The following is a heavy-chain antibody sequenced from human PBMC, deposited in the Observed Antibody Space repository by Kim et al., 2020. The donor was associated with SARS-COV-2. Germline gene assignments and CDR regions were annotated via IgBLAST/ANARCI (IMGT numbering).Heavy chain of an antibody. J-gene: IGHJ4*02. CDR3: ARGIGYSYGSRFDS. V-gene: IGHV4-59*09. D-gene: IGHD5-18*01. Sequence: NPSLKSRVIISLDTSKNQISLILSSVNAADTAVYYCARGIGYSYGSRFDSWGQGTLVTVSS.